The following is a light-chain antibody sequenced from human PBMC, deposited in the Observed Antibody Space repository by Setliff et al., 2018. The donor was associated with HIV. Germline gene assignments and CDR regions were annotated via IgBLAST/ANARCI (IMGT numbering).Light chain of an antibody. Sequence: DIQMTQSPSTLSASVGDRVTITCRASQSISNLLAWYQQKPGKAPNLLIYKASSLESGVPSRFSGSGSGTEFTLTISSLQPDDFATYYCQQYNSYWTVGQGTKVDIK. CDR2: KAS. CDR1: QSISNL. J-gene: IGKJ1*01. V-gene: IGKV1-5*03. CDR3: QQYNSYWT.